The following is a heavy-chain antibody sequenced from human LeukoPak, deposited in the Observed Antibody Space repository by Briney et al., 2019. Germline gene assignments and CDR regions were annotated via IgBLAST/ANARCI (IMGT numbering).Heavy chain of an antibody. Sequence: PAGSLTLSCAVSGCTFSSCDMQWVRRAPGGKLVGLVGIIYDSGNTNYAQSLKGRVTISVDKSKNQFYLKLSSLTAADTAVYYCARDRRDFDWLRAEHHYGMDVWGKGTTVTVSS. CDR3: ARDRRDFDWLRAEHHYGMDV. CDR2: IYDSGNT. CDR1: GCTFSSCDM. D-gene: IGHD3-9*01. J-gene: IGHJ6*04. V-gene: IGHV4-4*02.